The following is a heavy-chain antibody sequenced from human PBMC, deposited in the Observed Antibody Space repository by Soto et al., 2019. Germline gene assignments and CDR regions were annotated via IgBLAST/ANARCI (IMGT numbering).Heavy chain of an antibody. J-gene: IGHJ5*02. CDR2: ISAYNGNT. D-gene: IGHD1-26*01. Sequence: ASVKLSCTDSGYTFTSYGISWVRQAPGQGLEWMGWISAYNGNTNYAQKLQGRVTMTTDTSTSTAYMELRSLRSDDTAVYYCARYLWGNGAFDPWGQGTLVTVSS. CDR3: ARYLWGNGAFDP. V-gene: IGHV1-18*01. CDR1: GYTFTSYG.